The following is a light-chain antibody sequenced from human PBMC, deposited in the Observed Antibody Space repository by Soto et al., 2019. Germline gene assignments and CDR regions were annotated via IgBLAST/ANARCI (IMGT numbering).Light chain of an antibody. J-gene: IGKJ1*01. CDR1: QSVSSY. Sequence: EIVLTQSPATLSLSPGERATLSCRASQSVSSYLAWYQQKPGQAPRLLIYDASNRATGIPARFSGSGSGTEFTLTISSLQSEDFAVYYCQQYSTWPRTFGQGTKVDI. CDR2: DAS. V-gene: IGKV3-11*01. CDR3: QQYSTWPRT.